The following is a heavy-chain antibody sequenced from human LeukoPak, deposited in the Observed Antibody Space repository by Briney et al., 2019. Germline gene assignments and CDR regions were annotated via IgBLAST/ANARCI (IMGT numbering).Heavy chain of an antibody. Sequence: SETLSLTCTVSGGSVSSYYWSWIRQPPGKGLEWIGYIYYSGSTNYNPSLKSRVTISVDTSKNQFSLKLSSVTAADTAVYYCARGILRFPLDYWGQGTLVTVSS. J-gene: IGHJ4*02. CDR3: ARGILRFPLDY. CDR1: GGSVSSYY. D-gene: IGHD3-3*01. V-gene: IGHV4-59*02. CDR2: IYYSGST.